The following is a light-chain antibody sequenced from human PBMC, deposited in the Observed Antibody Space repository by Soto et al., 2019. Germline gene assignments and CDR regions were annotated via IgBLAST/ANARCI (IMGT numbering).Light chain of an antibody. Sequence: DVQMTQSPSPLSAFVGDRVTITCRASQGIAPYLAWFQQKPGKVPKLLIYATSTLQSGVPSRFSGSGSGTDFTLTFISLQPEDVGTYYCQKYNSAPLTFGGGTKVDIK. CDR2: ATS. CDR1: QGIAPY. J-gene: IGKJ4*01. V-gene: IGKV1-27*01. CDR3: QKYNSAPLT.